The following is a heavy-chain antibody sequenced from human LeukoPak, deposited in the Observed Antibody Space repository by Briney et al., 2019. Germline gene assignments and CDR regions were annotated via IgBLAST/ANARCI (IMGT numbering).Heavy chain of an antibody. CDR1: GFTFSSYC. CDR2: ISSSSSYI. D-gene: IGHD3-22*01. Sequence: GGSLRLSCAASGFTFSSYCMNWVRQAPGKGLEWVSSISSSSSYIYYADSVKGRFTISRDNAKNSLYLQMNSLRAEDTAVYYCARELSRSYYYESRPGAFVIWAEKTMDSVSS. V-gene: IGHV3-21*01. CDR3: ARELSRSYYYESRPGAFVI. J-gene: IGHJ3*02.